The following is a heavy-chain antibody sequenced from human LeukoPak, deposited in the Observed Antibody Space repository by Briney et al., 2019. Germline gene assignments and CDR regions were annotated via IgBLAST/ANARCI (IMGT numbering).Heavy chain of an antibody. CDR2: IGSSSSTI. J-gene: IGHJ4*02. Sequence: AGGSLRLSCAASGFTFSSYSMNWVRQAPGKGLEWVSYIGSSSSTIYYADSVKGRFTISRDNAKNSLYLQMNSLRAEDTAVYYCARDDYGETLDYWGQGTLVTVSS. CDR3: ARDDYGETLDY. V-gene: IGHV3-48*01. D-gene: IGHD4-17*01. CDR1: GFTFSSYS.